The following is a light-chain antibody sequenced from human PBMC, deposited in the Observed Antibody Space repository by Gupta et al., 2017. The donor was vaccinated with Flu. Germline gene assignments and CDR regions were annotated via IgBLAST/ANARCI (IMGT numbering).Light chain of an antibody. J-gene: IGLJ3*02. CDR1: SSNIGSNI. Sequence: QSVLTQSPSTSGNPEQRVTISRYGSSSNIGSNIINWYQQLPGTSPKLLIYSNNQRPSGGPYRFSGSKSGTSASLAISGLQSEDEADYYCAAWDDSLKGCVFGGGTKLTVL. V-gene: IGLV1-44*01. CDR3: AAWDDSLKGCV. CDR2: SNN.